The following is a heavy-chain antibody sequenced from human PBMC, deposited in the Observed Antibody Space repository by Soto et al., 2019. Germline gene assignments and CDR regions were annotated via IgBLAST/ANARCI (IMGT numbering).Heavy chain of an antibody. J-gene: IGHJ4*02. CDR3: ARGITMIVGSFDY. Sequence: PSETLSLTCTVSGGSISSSSYYWGWIRQPPGKGLEWIGSIYYSGSTYYNPSLKSRVTISVDTSKNQFSLKLSSVTAADTAVYYCARGITMIVGSFDYWGLGTLVTVSS. CDR1: GGSISSSSYY. D-gene: IGHD3-22*01. CDR2: IYYSGST. V-gene: IGHV4-39*01.